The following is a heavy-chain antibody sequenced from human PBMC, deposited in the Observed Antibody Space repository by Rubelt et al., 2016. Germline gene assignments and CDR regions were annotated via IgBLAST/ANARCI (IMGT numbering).Heavy chain of an antibody. V-gene: IGHV4-39*07. CDR3: ARDRVGRGLDY. CDR2: IHYSGST. J-gene: IGHJ4*02. Sequence: QLQLQESGPGLVKPSETLSLTCTVSGGSISSSSYYWGWIRQPPGKGLEWIGSIHYSGSTYYNPSLKSRVTISVDTSKNQFSLKLSSVTAAETAVYYCARDRVGRGLDYWGQGTLLTVSS. D-gene: IGHD3-10*01. CDR1: GGSISSSSYY.